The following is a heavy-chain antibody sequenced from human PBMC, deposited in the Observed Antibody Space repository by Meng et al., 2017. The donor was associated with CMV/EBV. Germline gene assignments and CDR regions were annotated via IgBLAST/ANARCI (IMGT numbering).Heavy chain of an antibody. Sequence: SETLSLTCTVSGGSISSSSYYWGWFRPPPGMGREGYVSNYYSGSTYYNPSLKSRITISVDTSKNQLSLRLSSVTAAATAVYYCARSTGIAVVGNFDYWGQGTLVTVSS. D-gene: IGHD6-19*01. CDR2: NYYSGST. CDR1: GGSISSSSYY. CDR3: ARSTGIAVVGNFDY. J-gene: IGHJ4*02. V-gene: IGHV4-39*01.